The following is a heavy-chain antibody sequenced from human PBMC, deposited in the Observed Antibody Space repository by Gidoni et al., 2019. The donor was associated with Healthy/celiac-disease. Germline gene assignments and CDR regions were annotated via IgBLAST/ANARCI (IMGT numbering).Heavy chain of an antibody. D-gene: IGHD3-10*01. V-gene: IGHV4-39*07. CDR3: AREGVTSVRGGPEYRPEFDP. CDR1: GGSISGGSNY. CDR2: IYYSGST. Sequence: QLQLQASGPGLVKPPEPLFLTCSVSGGSISGGSNYWGWIRQPPGKGPEWSGSIYYSGSTYYNPALKSRVTISVDTSKNQFSLKLSSVTAADTVVYYCAREGVTSVRGGPEYRPEFDPWGQGTLVTVSS. J-gene: IGHJ5*02.